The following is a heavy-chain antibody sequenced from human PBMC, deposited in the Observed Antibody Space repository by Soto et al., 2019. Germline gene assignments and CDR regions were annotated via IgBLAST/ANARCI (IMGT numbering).Heavy chain of an antibody. Sequence: GASVKVSCKASGNTFTSYDINWVRQATGQGLEWMGWMNPNSGNTGYAQKFQGRVTMTRNTSISTAYMELSSLRSEDTAVYYCARGPSRYCSGGSCYGGGNWFDPWGQGTLVTVSS. CDR1: GNTFTSYD. CDR3: ARGPSRYCSGGSCYGGGNWFDP. CDR2: MNPNSGNT. J-gene: IGHJ5*02. V-gene: IGHV1-8*01. D-gene: IGHD2-15*01.